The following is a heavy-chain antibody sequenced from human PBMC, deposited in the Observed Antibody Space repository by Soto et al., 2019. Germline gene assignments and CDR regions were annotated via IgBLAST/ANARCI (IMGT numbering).Heavy chain of an antibody. CDR1: GFTFSNYY. CDR3: ARDLGYYDSSGYFDF. J-gene: IGHJ4*02. Sequence: QVHLVESGGGLVKPGGSLRLSCAASGFTFSNYYMSWIRQAPGKGLEWVSYISDSGDIMYYADSVKGRFTISRDNAKNLLYLQMNSPRAEDTAVYYCARDLGYYDSSGYFDFWGQGTLVTVSS. V-gene: IGHV3-11*01. D-gene: IGHD3-22*01. CDR2: ISDSGDIM.